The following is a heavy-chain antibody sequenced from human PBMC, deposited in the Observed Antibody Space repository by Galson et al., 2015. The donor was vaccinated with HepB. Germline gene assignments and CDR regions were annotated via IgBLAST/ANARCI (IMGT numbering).Heavy chain of an antibody. Sequence: SVKVSCKASGYTFTSYYMHWVRQAPGQGLEWMGIINPSGGSTSYAQKFQGRVTMTRDTSTSTVYMELSSLRSEDTAVYYCARDYLVYGGGIGYYYYGMDVWGQGTTVTVSS. D-gene: IGHD2-21*01. CDR3: ARDYLVYGGGIGYYYYGMDV. J-gene: IGHJ6*02. CDR2: INPSGGST. V-gene: IGHV1-46*01. CDR1: GYTFTSYY.